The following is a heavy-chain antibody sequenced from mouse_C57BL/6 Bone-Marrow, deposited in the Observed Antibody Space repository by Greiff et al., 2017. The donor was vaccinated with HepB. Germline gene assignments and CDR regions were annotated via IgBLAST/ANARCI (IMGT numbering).Heavy chain of an antibody. V-gene: IGHV1-72*01. CDR3: ARLWGNYFAWFAY. CDR1: GYTFTSYW. J-gene: IGHJ3*01. Sequence: QVQLQQPGAELVKPGASVKLSCKASGYTFTSYWMHWVKQRPGRGLEWIGRIDPNSGGTKYNEKFKSKATLTVDKPSSTADMQLSSLTSEDSAVYYCARLWGNYFAWFAYWGQGTLVTVSA. CDR2: IDPNSGGT. D-gene: IGHD2-1*01.